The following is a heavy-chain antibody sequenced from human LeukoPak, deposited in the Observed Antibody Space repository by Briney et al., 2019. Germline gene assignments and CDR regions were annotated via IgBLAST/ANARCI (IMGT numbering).Heavy chain of an antibody. CDR3: ARLPGYSSSWYEDY. Sequence: KPSETLSLTCAVYGGSFSGYYWSWIRQPPGKGLEWIGSIYYSGSTYYNPSLKSRVTISVDTSKNQFSLKLSSVTAADTAVYYCARLPGYSSSWYEDYWGQGTLVTVSS. D-gene: IGHD6-13*01. CDR1: GGSFSGYY. J-gene: IGHJ4*02. V-gene: IGHV4-34*01. CDR2: IYYSGST.